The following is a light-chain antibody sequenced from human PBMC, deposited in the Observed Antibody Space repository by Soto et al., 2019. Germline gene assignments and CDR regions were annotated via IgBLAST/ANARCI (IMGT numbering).Light chain of an antibody. V-gene: IGKV1-39*01. CDR1: QSITTY. Sequence: DLQMTQSPSSLSAFVGDRVTLTCRASQSITTYLNWYQQKPGKAPKLLIYAASSLQSGVPSRFSGSGSGTDFTLTVTSLQPEDFATYYCQQSYSTPHTFGQGTKLEIK. CDR2: AAS. J-gene: IGKJ2*01. CDR3: QQSYSTPHT.